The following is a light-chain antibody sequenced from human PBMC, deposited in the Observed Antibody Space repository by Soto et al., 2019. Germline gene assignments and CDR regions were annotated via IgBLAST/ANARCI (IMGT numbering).Light chain of an antibody. V-gene: IGLV1-44*01. CDR1: SSNIGSNT. Sequence: QSVLTQPPSASGTPGQRVTISCSGSSSNIGSNTVNWYQQLPGTAPKLLMYGNNQRPSGVPDRFSGSESGTSASLAISGLQSEDEADYYCAAWDDSLNGPNYVFGTGTKVTVL. CDR2: GNN. CDR3: AAWDDSLNGPNYV. J-gene: IGLJ1*01.